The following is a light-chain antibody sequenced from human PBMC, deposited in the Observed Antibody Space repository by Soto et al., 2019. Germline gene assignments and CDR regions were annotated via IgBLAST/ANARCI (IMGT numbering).Light chain of an antibody. CDR1: SSNIGGNS. V-gene: IGLV1-51*01. CDR2: DDN. J-gene: IGLJ1*01. Sequence: VLTQPPSGSAAPGQKVTISCSGSSSNIGGNSVSWYQQLPGTAPKLLIYDDNKRPSGIPDRFSGSKSGTSATLGITGFQTGDEADYYCGSWDSSLSAYVFGTGTKVTVL. CDR3: GSWDSSLSAYV.